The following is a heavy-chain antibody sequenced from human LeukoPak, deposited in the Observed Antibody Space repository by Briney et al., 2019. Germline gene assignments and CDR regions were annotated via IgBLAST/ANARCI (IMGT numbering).Heavy chain of an antibody. CDR1: GFTFSTRP. Sequence: PGGSLRLSCSASGFTFSTRPMHWVRQAPGKGLEYVSGSSANGGSTYYADSVKGRFIISRDNSKNTVYLQMSSLRPEDTAVYYCAKGGQITMVREYYYGMDVWGQGTTVTVSS. J-gene: IGHJ6*02. CDR2: SSANGGST. D-gene: IGHD3-10*01. V-gene: IGHV3-64D*06. CDR3: AKGGQITMVREYYYGMDV.